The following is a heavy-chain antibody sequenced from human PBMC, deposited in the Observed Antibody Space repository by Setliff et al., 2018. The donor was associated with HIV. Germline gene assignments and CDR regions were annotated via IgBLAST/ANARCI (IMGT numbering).Heavy chain of an antibody. D-gene: IGHD3-22*01. J-gene: IGHJ4*02. Sequence: GASVKVSCKASGYSFTTYSINWLRQAPGQGPEWMGWIHTSTGKPTYVRDFTGRFVFSLDTSVNTAFLQISDLKTEDTAVYYCARNSPFPPSSGAHFDFWGPGTLVTVS. CDR2: IHTSTGKP. CDR1: GYSFTTYS. V-gene: IGHV7-4-1*02. CDR3: ARNSPFPPSSGAHFDF.